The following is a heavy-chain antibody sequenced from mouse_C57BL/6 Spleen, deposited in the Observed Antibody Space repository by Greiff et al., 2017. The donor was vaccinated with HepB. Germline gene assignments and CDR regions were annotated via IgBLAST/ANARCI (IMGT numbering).Heavy chain of an antibody. J-gene: IGHJ2*01. D-gene: IGHD4-1*01. CDR3: ARTGTWYFDY. CDR1: GFTFSSYT. V-gene: IGHV5-9*01. CDR2: ISGGGGNT. Sequence: EVKLMESGGGLVKPGGSLKLSCAASGFTFSSYTMSWVRQTPEKRLEWVATISGGGGNTYYPDSVKGRFTISRDNAKNTLYLQMSSLRSEDTALYYCARTGTWYFDYWGQGTTLTVSS.